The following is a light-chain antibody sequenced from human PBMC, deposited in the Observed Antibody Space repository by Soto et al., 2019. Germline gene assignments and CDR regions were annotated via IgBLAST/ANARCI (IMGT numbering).Light chain of an antibody. Sequence: QSALTQPASVSGSPGQSITISCTGTSSDVGGYNYVSWYQQHPGKAPKLMIYDVSNRPSGVSNRFSGSKSGNTASLTISGLQADDEDDYYCSSDTSSYTLVFGGGTKLTVL. J-gene: IGLJ2*01. CDR2: DVS. CDR1: SSDVGGYNY. V-gene: IGLV2-14*01. CDR3: SSDTSSYTLV.